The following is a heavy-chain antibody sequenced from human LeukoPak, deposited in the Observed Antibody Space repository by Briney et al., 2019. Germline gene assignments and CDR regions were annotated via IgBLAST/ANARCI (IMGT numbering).Heavy chain of an antibody. D-gene: IGHD5/OR15-5a*01. J-gene: IGHJ4*02. CDR1: GYFISSGYY. V-gene: IGHV4-38-2*02. Sequence: SETLSLTCTVSGYFISSGYYWGWIRQPPGKGLEWIGSIYHSGSTYYNPSLKSRVTISVDTSKNQFSLKLSSVTAADTAVYYCARGLGPKSKWGQGALVTVSS. CDR2: IYHSGST. CDR3: ARGLGPKSK.